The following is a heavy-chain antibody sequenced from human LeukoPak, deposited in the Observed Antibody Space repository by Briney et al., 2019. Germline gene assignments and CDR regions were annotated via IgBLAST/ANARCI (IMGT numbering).Heavy chain of an antibody. CDR3: ARYGSGTSYITNYFDY. Sequence: GGSLRLSCAASGFTFSSYSMNWVRQAPGKGLEWVSYISSDSRTIYYADSVKGRCTVSRDNAKNSLYLKMKSLRDEDTAVYYCARYGSGTSYITNYFDYWGQGTLVTVSS. CDR1: GFTFSSYS. D-gene: IGHD3-10*01. CDR2: ISSDSRTI. J-gene: IGHJ4*02. V-gene: IGHV3-48*02.